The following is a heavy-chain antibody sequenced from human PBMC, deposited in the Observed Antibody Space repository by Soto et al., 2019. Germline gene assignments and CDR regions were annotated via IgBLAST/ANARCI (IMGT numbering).Heavy chain of an antibody. CDR2: ISYDGSNK. D-gene: IGHD1-26*01. CDR3: AKIGWELLPDY. CDR1: GFTFSSYG. V-gene: IGHV3-30*18. J-gene: IGHJ4*02. Sequence: GGSLRLSCAASGFTFSSYGMHWVRQAPGKGLEWVAVISYDGSNKYYADSVKGRFTISRDNSKNTLYLQMNSLRAEDTAVYYCAKIGWELLPDYWGQGTLVTVSS.